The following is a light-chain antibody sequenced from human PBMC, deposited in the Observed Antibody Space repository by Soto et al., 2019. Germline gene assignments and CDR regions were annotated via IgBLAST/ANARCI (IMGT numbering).Light chain of an antibody. J-gene: IGKJ4*01. CDR3: QQFSSYPLT. CDR1: QTVRNNY. CDR2: DAS. Sequence: EFVLTQSPGTLSLSPGERATLSCRASQTVRNNYLAWYQQKHGQAPRLLIYDASSRDTGIPDRFSGGGSGTDFTLTISRLEPEDFEVYYCQQFSSYPLTFGGGTKVDIK. V-gene: IGKV3-20*01.